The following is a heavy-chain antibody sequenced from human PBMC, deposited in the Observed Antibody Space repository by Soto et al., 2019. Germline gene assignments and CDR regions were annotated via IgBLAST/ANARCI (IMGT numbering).Heavy chain of an antibody. J-gene: IGHJ6*02. V-gene: IGHV3-30-3*01. CDR2: ISYDGSNK. CDR3: ARDPGGVSSGWYVGTYGMDV. D-gene: IGHD6-19*01. CDR1: GFTFSSYA. Sequence: QVQLVESGGGVVQPGRSLRLSCAASGFTFSSYAMHWVRQAPGKGLEWVAVISYDGSNKYYADSVKGRFTISRDNSKNTLYLQMNSLRAEDTAVYYCARDPGGVSSGWYVGTYGMDVWGQGTTVTVSS.